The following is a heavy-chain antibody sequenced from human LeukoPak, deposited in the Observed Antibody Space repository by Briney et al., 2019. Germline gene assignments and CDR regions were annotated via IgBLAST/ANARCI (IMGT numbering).Heavy chain of an antibody. D-gene: IGHD3-3*01. J-gene: IGHJ6*02. CDR1: GYTFTSYD. Sequence: ASVKVSCKASGYTFTSYDINWVRQATGQGLEWMGWMNPNNGNTGYAQKFQGRVTMTRNTSISTAYMELSSLRSEDTAVYYCARMWSGYFYYYYYGMDVWGQGTTVTVSS. V-gene: IGHV1-8*01. CDR3: ARMWSGYFYYYYYGMDV. CDR2: MNPNNGNT.